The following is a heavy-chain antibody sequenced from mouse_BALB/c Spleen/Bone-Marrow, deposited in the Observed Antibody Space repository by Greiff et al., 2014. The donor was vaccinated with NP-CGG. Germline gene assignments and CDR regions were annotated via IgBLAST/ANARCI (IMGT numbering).Heavy chain of an antibody. CDR1: GYTFTSCY. J-gene: IGHJ4*01. V-gene: IGHV1S81*02. CDR3: ARGRRDALDY. Sequence: VQLQESGAELVKPGASVKLSCKASGYTFTSCYMYWVKQRPGQGLEWFGEINPSNGGTSFNEKFKNKATLTVDKSSSTAYMQLSSLTSEDSAVYYWARGRRDALDYWGQGTSVTVSS. CDR2: INPSNGGT.